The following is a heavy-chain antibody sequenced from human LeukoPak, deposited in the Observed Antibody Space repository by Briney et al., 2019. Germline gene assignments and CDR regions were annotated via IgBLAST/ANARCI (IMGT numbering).Heavy chain of an antibody. CDR3: ARDRSPIVVVPAAIQY. CDR2: INPNSGGT. CDR1: GYTFTGYY. Sequence: ASVKVSCKASGYTFTGYYMHWVRQAPGQGLEWMGWINPNSGGTNYAQKFQGRVTMTRDTSISTAYMELSRLRSDDTAVYYCARDRSPIVVVPAAIQYWGQGSLVTVSS. D-gene: IGHD2-2*02. J-gene: IGHJ4*02. V-gene: IGHV1-2*02.